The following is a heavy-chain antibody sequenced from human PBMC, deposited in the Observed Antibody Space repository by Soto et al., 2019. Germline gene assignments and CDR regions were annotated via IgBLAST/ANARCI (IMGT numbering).Heavy chain of an antibody. D-gene: IGHD3-10*01. CDR1: GFTFSSYG. CDR3: AKDKRLRWFGPTPDY. V-gene: IGHV3-30*18. J-gene: IGHJ4*02. Sequence: RGSLRLSCAASGFTFSSYGMHWVRQAPGKGLEWVGGLSYDGSNKYYADSVKGRFTISRDNSKNTLYLQMNSLRVEDTAVYYCAKDKRLRWFGPTPDYSGQGTLDIVSS. CDR2: LSYDGSNK.